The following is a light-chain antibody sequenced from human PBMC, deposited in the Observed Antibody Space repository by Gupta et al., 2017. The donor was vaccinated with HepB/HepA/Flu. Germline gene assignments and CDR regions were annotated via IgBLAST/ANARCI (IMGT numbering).Light chain of an antibody. V-gene: IGLV3-1*01. CDR2: EDR. J-gene: IGLJ3*02. CDR3: QAWDRSTVV. Sequence: SYDLTQAPPVSVSPGQTATITCSGNRLGEKYACWYQQKPGQSPVLVIYEDRRRPSGIPERFSGSNSGNTATLTISGAQATDEADYYCQAWDRSTVVFGGGTKLTVL. CDR1: RLGEKY.